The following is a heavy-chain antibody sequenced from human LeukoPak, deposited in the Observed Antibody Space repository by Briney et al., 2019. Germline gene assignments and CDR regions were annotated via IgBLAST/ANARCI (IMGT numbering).Heavy chain of an antibody. Sequence: GGSLRLSCAASGFTVSSNYMSWVRQAPGKGLEWVSVIYSGGSTYYADSVKGRFTISRDNSKNTLYLQMNSLRAEDTAVYYCAKPQVTYYDILTGYYPFDYWGQGTLVTVSS. D-gene: IGHD3-9*01. V-gene: IGHV3-53*01. CDR2: IYSGGST. CDR3: AKPQVTYYDILTGYYPFDY. CDR1: GFTVSSNY. J-gene: IGHJ4*02.